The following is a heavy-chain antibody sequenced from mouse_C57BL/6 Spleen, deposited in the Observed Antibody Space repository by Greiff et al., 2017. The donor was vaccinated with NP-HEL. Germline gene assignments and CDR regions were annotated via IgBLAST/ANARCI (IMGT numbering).Heavy chain of an antibody. CDR1: GYTFTSYW. V-gene: IGHV1-61*01. J-gene: IGHJ3*01. Sequence: VKLQQPGAELVRPGSSVKLSCKASGYTFTSYWMDWVKQRPGQGLEWIGNIYPSDSETHYNQKFKDKATLTVDKSSSTAYMQLSSLTSEDSAVYYCAREDYYVRGFAYWGQGTLVTVSA. CDR2: IYPSDSET. D-gene: IGHD1-1*01. CDR3: AREDYYVRGFAY.